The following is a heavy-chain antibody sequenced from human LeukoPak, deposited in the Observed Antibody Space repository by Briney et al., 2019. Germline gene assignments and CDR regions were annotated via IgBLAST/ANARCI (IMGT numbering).Heavy chain of an antibody. J-gene: IGHJ6*03. CDR2: IIPIFGTA. V-gene: IGHV1-69*05. CDR1: GGTFSSYA. Sequence: ASVKVSCKASGGTFSSYAISWVRQAPGQGLEWMGGIIPIFGTANYAQKFQGRVTITTDESTSTAYMELSSLRSEDTAVYYCARTQGYDFWSGSGYYYMDVWGKGTTVTVSS. CDR3: ARTQGYDFWSGSGYYYMDV. D-gene: IGHD3-3*01.